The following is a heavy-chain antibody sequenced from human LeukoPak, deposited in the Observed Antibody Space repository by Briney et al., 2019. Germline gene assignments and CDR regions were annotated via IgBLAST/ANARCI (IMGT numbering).Heavy chain of an antibody. CDR3: ARVSPPNYYGSSGYYPDI. V-gene: IGHV4-30-4*01. CDR2: IYYSGST. CDR1: GGSISSGDYY. J-gene: IGHJ3*02. Sequence: SQTLSLTCTVSGGSISSGDYYWSWIRQPPGKGLEWIGYIYYSGSTYYNPSLKSRVTISVDTSKNQFSLKLSSVTAADTAVYYCARVSPPNYYGSSGYYPDIWGQGTMVTVSS. D-gene: IGHD3-22*01.